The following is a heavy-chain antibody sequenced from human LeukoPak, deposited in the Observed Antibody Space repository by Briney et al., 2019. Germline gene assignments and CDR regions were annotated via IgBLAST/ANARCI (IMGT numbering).Heavy chain of an antibody. CDR1: GFTFSSYG. Sequence: PGGSLRLSCAASGFTFSSYGMHWVRQAPGKGLEWVAVIWYDGSNKYYADSVKGRFTISRDNSKNTLYLQMNSLRAEDTAVYYCAKDSHLWFGELRVFDYWGQGTLVTVSS. CDR3: AKDSHLWFGELRVFDY. CDR2: IWYDGSNK. V-gene: IGHV3-33*06. D-gene: IGHD3-10*01. J-gene: IGHJ4*02.